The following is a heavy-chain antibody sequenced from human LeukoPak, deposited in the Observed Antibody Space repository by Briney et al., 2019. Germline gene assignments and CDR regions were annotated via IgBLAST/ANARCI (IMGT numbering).Heavy chain of an antibody. CDR3: AREREYSSSWARDYYYYMDV. Sequence: PSETLSLTCTVSGGSISSGGYYWSWIRQPPGKGLEWIGYIYHSGSTYYNPSLKSRVTISVDRSKNQFSLKLSSVTAADTAVYYCAREREYSSSWARDYYYYMDVWGKGTTVTVSS. V-gene: IGHV4-30-2*01. CDR1: GGSISSGGYY. CDR2: IYHSGST. D-gene: IGHD6-13*01. J-gene: IGHJ6*03.